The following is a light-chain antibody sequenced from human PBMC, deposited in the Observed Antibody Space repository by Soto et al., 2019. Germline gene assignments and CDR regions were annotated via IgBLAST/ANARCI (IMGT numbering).Light chain of an antibody. V-gene: IGLV2-23*02. CDR1: SRDVGAYKL. Sequence: QSVLTQPAPVSGSPGQSITISCTGTSRDVGAYKLVSWYQQHPGKAPKLIIYEVGERPSGASNRFSGSKSGNTASLTISGLQAEDEAYYYCGSYAGGSRVFGTGTKVTVL. CDR3: GSYAGGSRV. J-gene: IGLJ1*01. CDR2: EVG.